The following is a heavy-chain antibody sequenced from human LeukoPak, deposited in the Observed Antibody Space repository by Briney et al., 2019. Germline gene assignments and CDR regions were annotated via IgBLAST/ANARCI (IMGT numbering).Heavy chain of an antibody. CDR1: GYTFTGYY. D-gene: IGHD6-13*01. Sequence: VASVKVSCKASGYTFTGYYMHWVRQAPGQGLEWMGRINPNRGGTNYAQKFQGRVTMTRDTSISTAYMELSRLRSDDTAVYYCARDGDESSSWYPNWFDPWGQGTLVTVSS. CDR3: ARDGDESSSWYPNWFDP. CDR2: INPNRGGT. J-gene: IGHJ5*02. V-gene: IGHV1-2*06.